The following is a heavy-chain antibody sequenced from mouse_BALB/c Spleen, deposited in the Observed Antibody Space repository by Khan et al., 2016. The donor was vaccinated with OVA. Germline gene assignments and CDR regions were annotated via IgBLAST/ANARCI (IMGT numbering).Heavy chain of an antibody. CDR3: ARSGTRCWLAY. D-gene: IGHD1-1*01. CDR2: IDPFNGST. CDR1: GYSFTTYY. J-gene: IGHJ3*01. V-gene: IGHV1S135*01. Sequence: VQLQQSGPELMKPGASVKISCKASGYSFTTYYIHWVKQSHGKSLEWIGYIDPFNGSTTYNQKFKGKATLTVDKSSSTAYMHHNSLTSQASAVCYCARSGTRCWLAYWGQGTLVTVSA.